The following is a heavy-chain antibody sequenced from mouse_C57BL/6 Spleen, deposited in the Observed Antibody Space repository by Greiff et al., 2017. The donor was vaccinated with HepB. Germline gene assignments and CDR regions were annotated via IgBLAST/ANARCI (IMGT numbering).Heavy chain of an antibody. V-gene: IGHV1-50*01. CDR1: GYTFTSYW. CDR3: AILSYYGSSYGYFDV. Sequence: VQLQQSGAELVKPGASVKLSCKASGYTFTSYWMQWVKQRPGQGLEWIGEIDPSDSYTNYNQKFKGKATLTVDTSSSTAYMQLSSLTSEDSAVYYCAILSYYGSSYGYFDVWGTGTTVTVPS. D-gene: IGHD1-1*01. J-gene: IGHJ1*03. CDR2: IDPSDSYT.